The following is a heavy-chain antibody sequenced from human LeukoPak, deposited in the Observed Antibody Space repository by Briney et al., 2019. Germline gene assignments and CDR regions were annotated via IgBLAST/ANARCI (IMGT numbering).Heavy chain of an antibody. CDR1: GFTFDNYA. CDR2: ISGSGYTT. J-gene: IGHJ4*02. CDR3: AKKDGSGSWYYYFDH. D-gene: IGHD3-10*01. Sequence: GGSLRLSCAASGFTFDNYAMTWVRQAPGRGLEWISTISGSGYTTYYADSVKGRFTISRDNSKNTLYLQMNSLRVEDTAVYYCAKKDGSGSWYYYFDHWGQGTLVTVSS. V-gene: IGHV3-23*01.